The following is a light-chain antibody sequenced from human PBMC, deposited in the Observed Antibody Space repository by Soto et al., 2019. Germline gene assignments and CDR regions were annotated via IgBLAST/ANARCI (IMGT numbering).Light chain of an antibody. J-gene: IGLJ1*01. V-gene: IGLV2-11*01. CDR2: DVS. CDR3: CSYAGSPRYV. CDR1: SSDVGGYNY. Sequence: QSALTQPRSVSGSTGQAVTISCTGTSSDVGGYNYVSWYQQHPGKAPKVMIYDVSERPSGVPDRFSGSKSGNTASLTISGLQAEDEADYYCCSYAGSPRYVFGTGTQLSVL.